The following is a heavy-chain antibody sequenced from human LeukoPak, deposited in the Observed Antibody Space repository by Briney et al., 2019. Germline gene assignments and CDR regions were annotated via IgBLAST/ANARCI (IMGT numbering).Heavy chain of an antibody. J-gene: IGHJ4*02. V-gene: IGHV1-69*13. CDR3: ARGTGHGYNWMGY. Sequence: GASVKVSCKASGGTFSSYAISWVRQAPGQGLEWMGGIIPIFGTANSAQKFQGRVTITADESTSTAYMELSSLRSEDTAVYYCARGTGHGYNWMGYWGQGTLVTVSS. D-gene: IGHD5-24*01. CDR2: IIPIFGTA. CDR1: GGTFSSYA.